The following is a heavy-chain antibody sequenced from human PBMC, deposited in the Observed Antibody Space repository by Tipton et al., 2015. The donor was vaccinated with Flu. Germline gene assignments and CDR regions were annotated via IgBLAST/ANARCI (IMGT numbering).Heavy chain of an antibody. CDR3: ARDSFGGYCSGGSCYEGRVSYYFDY. Sequence: GFLRLSCAASGFTFSSYWMHWVRQAPGKGLVWVSRINSDGSSTSYADSVKGRFTISRDNAKNSLYLQMNSLRAEDTAVYYCARDSFGGYCSGGSCYEGRVSYYFDYWGQGTLVTVSS. CDR2: INSDGSST. D-gene: IGHD2-15*01. CDR1: GFTFSSYW. J-gene: IGHJ4*02. V-gene: IGHV3-74*01.